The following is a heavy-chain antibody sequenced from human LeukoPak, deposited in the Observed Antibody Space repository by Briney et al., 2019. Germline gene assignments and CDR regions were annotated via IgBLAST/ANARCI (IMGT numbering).Heavy chain of an antibody. CDR3: AREISDLFYYYYYGMDV. Sequence: ASVKVSCKASGYTFTSYGIIWVRQAPGQGLEWMGWISAYNGNTNYAQKLQGRVTMTTDTSTSTAYMELRSLRSDDTAVYYCAREISDLFYYYYYGMDVWGQGTTVTVSS. V-gene: IGHV1-18*01. J-gene: IGHJ6*02. CDR1: GYTFTSYG. CDR2: ISAYNGNT. D-gene: IGHD2-21*02.